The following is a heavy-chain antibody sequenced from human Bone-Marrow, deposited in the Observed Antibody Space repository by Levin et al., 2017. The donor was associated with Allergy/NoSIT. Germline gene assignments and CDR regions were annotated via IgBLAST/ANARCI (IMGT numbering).Heavy chain of an antibody. CDR1: GFTFRSYV. CDR2: ISDSGGDT. J-gene: IGHJ4*02. V-gene: IGHV3-23*01. D-gene: IGHD5-24*01. Sequence: PGGSLRLSCAASGFTFRSYVMTWVRQAPGKGLEWVSGISDSGGDTSYADSVKGRFTVSRDNSKNTLFLQMNSLRVEDTAVYYCAKLYDGCWGQGILVTVSS. CDR3: AKLYDGC.